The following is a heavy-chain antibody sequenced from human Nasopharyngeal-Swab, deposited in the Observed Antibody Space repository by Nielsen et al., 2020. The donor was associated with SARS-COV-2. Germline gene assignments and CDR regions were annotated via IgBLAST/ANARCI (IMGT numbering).Heavy chain of an antibody. Sequence: ASVKVSCKASGYTFTGYYMHWVRQAPGQGLEWMGWTNPNSGGTNYARKFQGWVTMTRDTSISTAYMELSRLRSDDTAVYYCARALGYCSSTSCDTGENYYYYGMDVWGQGTTVTFSS. CDR1: GYTFTGYY. V-gene: IGHV1-2*04. CDR2: TNPNSGGT. J-gene: IGHJ6*02. D-gene: IGHD2-2*02. CDR3: ARALGYCSSTSCDTGENYYYYGMDV.